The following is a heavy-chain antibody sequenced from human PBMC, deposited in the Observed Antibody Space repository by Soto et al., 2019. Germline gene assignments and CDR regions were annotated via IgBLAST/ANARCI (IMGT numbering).Heavy chain of an antibody. J-gene: IGHJ4*02. D-gene: IGHD1-26*01. V-gene: IGHV4-30-4*01. Sequence: SLTCTVSGGSVTSDEDYWTWIRQSPGKGLEWIGYISNSGSTGYNPSLKTRLSMSVDKSKNQFTLRLTSVTAADTAVYFCATESGSTSGYFDHWGQGTQVTVSA. CDR2: ISNSGST. CDR1: GGSVTSDEDY. CDR3: ATESGSTSGYFDH.